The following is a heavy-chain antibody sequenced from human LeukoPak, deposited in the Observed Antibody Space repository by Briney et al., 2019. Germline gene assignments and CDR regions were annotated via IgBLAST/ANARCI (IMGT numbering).Heavy chain of an antibody. D-gene: IGHD2-21*01. J-gene: IGHJ6*03. CDR2: ISTYHGAT. Sequence: ASVKVSCKASGYSFSNYGISWVRQAPGQGLEWMGWISTYHGATNYAQQLQGRVTLTIDSSTSTAYMELRSLRSDDTAVYYCAREFPNCGRDCYTDDYSYYYMDVWGKGTTVTVSS. CDR1: GYSFSNYG. CDR3: AREFPNCGRDCYTDDYSYYYMDV. V-gene: IGHV1-18*01.